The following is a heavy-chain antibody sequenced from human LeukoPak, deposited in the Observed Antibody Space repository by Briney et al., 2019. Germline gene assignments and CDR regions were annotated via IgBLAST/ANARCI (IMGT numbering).Heavy chain of an antibody. Sequence: GGSLRLSCAVSGLHFTSYWMTWVRQAPGKGLEWIGDIKQDGSDTNYVDSVKGRFTISRDNAKRLLFLQMNSLRAEDTAVYYCARDLPDVLTGYSDNAFDIWGQGTMVTVSS. J-gene: IGHJ3*02. D-gene: IGHD3-9*01. CDR1: GLHFTSYW. CDR3: ARDLPDVLTGYSDNAFDI. V-gene: IGHV3-7*03. CDR2: IKQDGSDT.